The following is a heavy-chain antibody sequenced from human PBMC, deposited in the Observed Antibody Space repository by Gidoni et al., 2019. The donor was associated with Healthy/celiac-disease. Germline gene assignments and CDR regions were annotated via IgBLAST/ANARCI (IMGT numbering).Heavy chain of an antibody. CDR2: INHSGST. CDR3: ASGYDFWSGYYRY. V-gene: IGHV4-34*01. J-gene: IGHJ4*02. D-gene: IGHD3-3*01. Sequence: QVQLQQWGAGLLTPSETLSLTCDVSGGSFSGYYWSWIRQPPGKGLEWIGEINHSGSTNYNPSLKSRVTISVDTSKNQFSLKLSSVSAADTAVYYCASGYDFWSGYYRYWGQGTLVTVSS. CDR1: GGSFSGYY.